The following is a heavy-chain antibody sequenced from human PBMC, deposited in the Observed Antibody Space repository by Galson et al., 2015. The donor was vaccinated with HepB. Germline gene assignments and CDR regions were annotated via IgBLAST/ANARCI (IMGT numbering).Heavy chain of an antibody. CDR3: ARERVDTVAYYYYGMDV. V-gene: IGHV3-74*01. CDR1: GFTVSSNY. CDR2: INSDGSST. D-gene: IGHD5-18*01. Sequence: SLRLSCAASGFTVSSNYMSWVRQAPGKGLVWVSRINSDGSSTSYADSVKGRFTISRDNAKNTLYLQMNSLRAEDTAVDYCARERVDTVAYYYYGMDVWGQGTTVTVSS. J-gene: IGHJ6*02.